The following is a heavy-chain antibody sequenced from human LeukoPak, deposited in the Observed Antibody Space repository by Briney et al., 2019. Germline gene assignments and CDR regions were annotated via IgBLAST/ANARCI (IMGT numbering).Heavy chain of an antibody. J-gene: IGHJ4*02. CDR1: GFTFSSYA. Sequence: GGSLRLSCAASGFTFSSYAMSWVRQAPGKGLEWVSAISGSGGSTFYADSVKGRFTISRDNSKNTLYLQMSSLRGEDTAVYYCARSLKWNLVGFDYWGQGTLVTVSS. D-gene: IGHD1-1*01. CDR2: ISGSGGST. CDR3: ARSLKWNLVGFDY. V-gene: IGHV3-23*01.